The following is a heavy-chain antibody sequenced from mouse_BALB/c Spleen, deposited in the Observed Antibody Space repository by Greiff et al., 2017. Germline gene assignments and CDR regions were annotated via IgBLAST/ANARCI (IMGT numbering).Heavy chain of an antibody. D-gene: IGHD3-3*01. CDR1: GYNFTSYW. J-gene: IGHJ2*01. CDR2: IYLGSGST. V-gene: IGHV1-55*01. CDR3: ARRDLSRFDY. Sequence: QVQLQQPGAELVKPGTSMKLSCKASGYNFTSYWINWVKLRPGQGLEWIGDIYLGSGSTNYNEKFKSKATLTVDTSSSTAYMQLSSLASEDSALYYRARRDLSRFDYGGQGTTLTVSS.